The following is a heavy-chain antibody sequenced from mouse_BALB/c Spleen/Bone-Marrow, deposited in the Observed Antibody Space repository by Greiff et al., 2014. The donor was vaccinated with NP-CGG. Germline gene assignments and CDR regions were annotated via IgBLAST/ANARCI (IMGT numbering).Heavy chain of an antibody. CDR3: AIYYYGSSGFAY. CDR1: GFNIKDTY. J-gene: IGHJ3*01. D-gene: IGHD1-1*01. CDR2: IDPANGNT. V-gene: IGHV14-3*02. Sequence: EVKLQESGAELVKPGALVKLSCTASGFNIKDTYMHWVKQRPEQGLEWIGRIDPANGNTKYDPKFQGKATITADTSSNTAYLQLSSLTSEDTAVYYCAIYYYGSSGFAYWGQGTLVTVSA.